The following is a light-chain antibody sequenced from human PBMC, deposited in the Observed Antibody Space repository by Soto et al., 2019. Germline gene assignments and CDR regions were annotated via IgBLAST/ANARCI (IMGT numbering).Light chain of an antibody. V-gene: IGKV1D-12*01. CDR2: SAS. CDR1: QYISTW. Sequence: DIQMTQSPSFVSASVGDRVTLTCRASQYISTWLAWYQQRLGEAPRLLIFSASTLKNGIPARFSGSGSGTDFTLTISGLQPEDFATYYCQQGRTSPFSFGHGTKV. CDR3: QQGRTSPFS. J-gene: IGKJ3*01.